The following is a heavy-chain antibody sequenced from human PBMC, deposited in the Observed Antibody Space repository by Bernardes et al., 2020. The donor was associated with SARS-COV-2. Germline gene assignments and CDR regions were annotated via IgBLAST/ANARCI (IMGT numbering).Heavy chain of an antibody. CDR2: IGSDGTGT. CDR1: GFTFSSYW. CDR3: VREISNCAGDCLGY. D-gene: IGHD2-21*02. Sequence: GGSLRLSCAASGFTFSSYWMHWVRQAPGKGLVWVSRIGSDGTGTSYADSVKGRFTISRDNAKNTLYLQMNSLRGEDAALYYCVREISNCAGDCLGYWGQGTLVTVSS. V-gene: IGHV3-74*01. J-gene: IGHJ4*02.